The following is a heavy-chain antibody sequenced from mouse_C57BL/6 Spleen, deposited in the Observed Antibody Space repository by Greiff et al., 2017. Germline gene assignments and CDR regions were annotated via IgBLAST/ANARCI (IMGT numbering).Heavy chain of an antibody. D-gene: IGHD2-1*01. CDR3: ARRGGYGNYPLDY. Sequence: VQLQQSGAELVRPGSSVKLSCKASGYTFTSYWMHWVKQRPIQGLEWIGNIDPSDSETHYNQKFKDKATLTVDKSSSTAYMQLSSLTSEDSAVYYCARRGGYGNYPLDYWGQGTTLTVAS. J-gene: IGHJ2*01. CDR2: IDPSDSET. CDR1: GYTFTSYW. V-gene: IGHV1-52*01.